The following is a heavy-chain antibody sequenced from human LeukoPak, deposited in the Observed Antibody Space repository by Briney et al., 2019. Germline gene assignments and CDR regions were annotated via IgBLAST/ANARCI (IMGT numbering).Heavy chain of an antibody. D-gene: IGHD2-21*02. J-gene: IGHJ3*02. CDR1: GGSISSFY. V-gene: IGHV4-59*01. CDR3: AGRQQIVAVTASRDTSDI. CDR2: IYHNGRA. Sequence: TASETLSLTCTVSGGSISSFYWSWIRQPPGKGLEWIGYIYHNGRARYRPSLGSRVTMSLDTSKNQFSLKVKSLTAADTAVYYCAGRQQIVAVTASRDTSDIWGQGTMVTVSS.